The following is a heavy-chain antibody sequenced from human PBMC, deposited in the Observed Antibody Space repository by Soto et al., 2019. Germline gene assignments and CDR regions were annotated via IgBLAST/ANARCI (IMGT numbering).Heavy chain of an antibody. D-gene: IGHD3-3*01. Sequence: QERLVQSGDEVRKPGSSVKVSCKVTGGTSTRYAINWVRQAPGQGLEWMGGIVPMFGTSKYAQKFQGRVTMTADTSTNIAYMELRSLRSEDTAVYYCNRGSEYDFWSGYLRGQGTLVSVSS. V-gene: IGHV1-69*06. CDR2: IVPMFGTS. CDR1: GGTSTRYA. CDR3: NRGSEYDFWSGYL. J-gene: IGHJ4*02.